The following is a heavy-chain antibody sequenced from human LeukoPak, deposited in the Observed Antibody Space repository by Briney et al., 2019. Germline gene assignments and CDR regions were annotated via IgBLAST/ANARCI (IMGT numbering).Heavy chain of an antibody. CDR1: GYTFTSYG. J-gene: IGHJ4*02. Sequence: VASVKVSCKGSGYTFTSYGISWVRQAPGQGLEWMGIINPSGGSTSYAQKFQGRVTMTRDTSTSTVYMELSSLRSEDTAVYYCARAGTAAYYFDYWGQGTLVTVSS. D-gene: IGHD6-19*01. CDR2: INPSGGST. V-gene: IGHV1-46*01. CDR3: ARAGTAAYYFDY.